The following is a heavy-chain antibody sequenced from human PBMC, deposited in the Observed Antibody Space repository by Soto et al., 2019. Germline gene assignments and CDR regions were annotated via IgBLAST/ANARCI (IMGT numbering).Heavy chain of an antibody. CDR3: PTALPWTGYSSGWYGSRLDYYYYYGMDV. J-gene: IGHJ6*02. D-gene: IGHD6-19*01. CDR2: INHSGST. Sequence: TSETLSLTCAVNGGSFSGYYWSWIRQPPGKGREWIGEINHSGSTNYNPSLKSRVTISVDTSKNQISLNLRSVTAADTAVHYCPTALPWTGYSSGWYGSRLDYYYYYGMDVWGQGTTVTVSS. CDR1: GGSFSGYY. V-gene: IGHV4-34*01.